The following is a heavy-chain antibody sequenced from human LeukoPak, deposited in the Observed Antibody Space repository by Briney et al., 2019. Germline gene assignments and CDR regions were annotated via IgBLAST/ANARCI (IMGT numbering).Heavy chain of an antibody. D-gene: IGHD3-3*01. CDR2: INHSGST. CDR3: ARAGYDFWSGYSRGYFDY. V-gene: IGHV4-34*01. J-gene: IGHJ4*02. CDR1: GGSFSGYY. Sequence: PSETLSLTCAVYGGSFSGYYWSWIRQPPGKGLEWIGEINHSGSTNYNPSLKSRVTISVDTSKNQFSLKLSSVTAADTAVYYCARAGYDFWSGYSRGYFDYWGQGTLVTVSS.